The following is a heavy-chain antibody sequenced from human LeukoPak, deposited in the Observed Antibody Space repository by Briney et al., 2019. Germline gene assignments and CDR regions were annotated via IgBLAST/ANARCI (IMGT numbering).Heavy chain of an antibody. CDR3: ARGRMVRGVIITYNWFDP. CDR1: GYTFTSYA. D-gene: IGHD3-10*01. J-gene: IGHJ5*02. Sequence: ASVKVSCKASGYTFTSYAMRWVRQAPGQRLEWMGWINAGNGNTKYSQKFQGRVTITRDTSASTAYMELSSLRSEDTAVYYCARGRMVRGVIITYNWFDPWGQGTLVTVSS. CDR2: INAGNGNT. V-gene: IGHV1-3*01.